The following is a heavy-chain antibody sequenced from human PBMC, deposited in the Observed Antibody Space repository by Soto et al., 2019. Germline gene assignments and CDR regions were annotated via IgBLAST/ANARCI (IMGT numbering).Heavy chain of an antibody. Sequence: AXVKVSCKASGYTFTSYAMHWVRQAPGQRLEWMGWINVGNGNTKYSQKFQGRVTITRDTSASTAYMELSSLRSEDTAVYYCARSIVVVTAADYWGQGTLVTVSS. V-gene: IGHV1-3*01. D-gene: IGHD2-21*02. J-gene: IGHJ4*02. CDR1: GYTFTSYA. CDR2: INVGNGNT. CDR3: ARSIVVVTAADY.